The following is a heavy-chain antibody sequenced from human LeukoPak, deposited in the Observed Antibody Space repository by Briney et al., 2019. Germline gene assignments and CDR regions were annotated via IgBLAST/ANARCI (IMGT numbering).Heavy chain of an antibody. CDR1: GYTFTGYY. CDR3: ARGPDHGGFDH. CDR2: INPTTGDT. V-gene: IGHV1-2*02. J-gene: IGHJ4*02. Sequence: GASVKVSCKASGYTFTGYYMHWVRQAPGQGLEWMAWINPTTGDTSYEQKFQGRVTLARDTSISTVYMELSRLTFDDTAVYYCARGPDHGGFDHWGQGTLVIVSS. D-gene: IGHD3-16*01.